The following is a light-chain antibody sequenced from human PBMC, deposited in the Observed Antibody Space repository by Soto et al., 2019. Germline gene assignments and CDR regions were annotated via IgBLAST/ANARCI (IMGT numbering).Light chain of an antibody. CDR1: QSISSY. J-gene: IGKJ1*01. CDR2: HAS. CDR3: QQYSSYFWT. Sequence: DIQMTQSPSSLSASVGDRVTITCRASQSISSYLNWYQQKPGTAPKLLIYHASTLESGVPSRFSGSGSGTEFTLTISSLQPDDFATYYCQQYSSYFWTFGQGTKVDIK. V-gene: IGKV1-5*01.